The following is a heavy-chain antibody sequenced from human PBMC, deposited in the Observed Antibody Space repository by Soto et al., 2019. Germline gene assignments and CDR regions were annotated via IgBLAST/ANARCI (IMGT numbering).Heavy chain of an antibody. D-gene: IGHD4-17*01. V-gene: IGHV3-23*01. J-gene: IGHJ4*02. CDR1: GFTFSSYA. CDR3: AKTASETIRDGFDH. CDR2: ISGSGSNP. Sequence: EVQVLESGGGLVQPGGSLRLSCAASGFTFSSYAMSWVRQAPGQGLEWVSAISGSGSNPYYADSVKGRFTISRDNSKNTLYLQMNSLRAEDTALYYCAKTASETIRDGFDHWGQGTLVTVSS.